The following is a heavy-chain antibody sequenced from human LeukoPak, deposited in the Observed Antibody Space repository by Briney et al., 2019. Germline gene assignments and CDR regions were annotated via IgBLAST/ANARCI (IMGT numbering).Heavy chain of an antibody. CDR3: ARHIAAAGTRWFDP. CDR1: GFTLSSYA. V-gene: IGHV3-23*01. CDR2: ISGSGGST. Sequence: GGSLRLSCAASGFTLSSYAMSWVRQAPGKGLEWGSAISGSGGSTYYADSVKGRFTISRDNPKNTLYLQMNSLRAEDTAVYYCARHIAAAGTRWFDPWGQGTLVTVSS. D-gene: IGHD6-13*01. J-gene: IGHJ5*02.